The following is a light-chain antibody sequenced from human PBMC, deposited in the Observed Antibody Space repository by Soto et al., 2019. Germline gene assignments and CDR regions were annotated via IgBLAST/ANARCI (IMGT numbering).Light chain of an antibody. CDR3: QQYGSSGT. CDR2: GAS. J-gene: IGKJ1*01. Sequence: VMSQSPATLSVSPGERANLSCRARQSGIIYLAWYQQPPGQAPRLLFFGASSRATGIPARFSGSGSGTDFTLTISRLEHEDFAVYYCQQYGSSGTFGQGTKVDIK. CDR1: QSGIIY. V-gene: IGKV3-20*01.